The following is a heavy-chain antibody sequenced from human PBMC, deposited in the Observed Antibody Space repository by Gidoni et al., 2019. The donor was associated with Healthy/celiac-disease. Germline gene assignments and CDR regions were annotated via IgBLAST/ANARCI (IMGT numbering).Heavy chain of an antibody. CDR3: ARKVTVTTSSYWYFDL. D-gene: IGHD4-17*01. J-gene: IGHJ2*01. V-gene: IGHV3-11*01. CDR2: ISSSGSTI. Sequence: VQLLESGGGLVQPGGSLRLSCAASGFTFSDYYMSWIRQAPGKGLEWVSYISSSGSTIYYADSVKGRFTISRDNAKNSLYLQMNSLRAEDTAVYYCARKVTVTTSSYWYFDLWGRGTLVTVSS. CDR1: GFTFSDYY.